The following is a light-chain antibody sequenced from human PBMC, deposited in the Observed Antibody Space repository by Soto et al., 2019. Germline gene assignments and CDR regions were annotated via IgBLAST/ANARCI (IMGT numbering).Light chain of an antibody. CDR2: GAS. Sequence: EILLTQSPDSLSLSPGDRATLSCRASQSFSSTFFAWYQQKPDQAPRLLIYGASSRATGIPDRFSGSGSGTDFTLTISRLEPEDFAVYYCQQYASSVTFGQGTKVEIK. CDR1: QSFSSTF. J-gene: IGKJ1*01. CDR3: QQYASSVT. V-gene: IGKV3-20*01.